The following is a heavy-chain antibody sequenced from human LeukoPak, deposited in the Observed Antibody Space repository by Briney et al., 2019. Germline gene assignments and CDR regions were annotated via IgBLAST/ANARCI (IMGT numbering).Heavy chain of an antibody. J-gene: IGHJ4*02. CDR3: PRDGGAMTDYDY. Sequence: GGSLRLSCAASGFTFRSYAMHWVRQPPGKGLEWVAVISYEGSSQFYADSVKDRFTISRDNSKNTLYLQINSLRPEDTGVYYSPRDGGAMTDYDYWGLGSLVSVSS. CDR2: ISYEGSSQ. D-gene: IGHD5-12*01. V-gene: IGHV3-30*04. CDR1: GFTFRSYA.